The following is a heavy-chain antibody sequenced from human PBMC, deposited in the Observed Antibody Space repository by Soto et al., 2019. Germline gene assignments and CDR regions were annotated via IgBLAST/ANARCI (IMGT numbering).Heavy chain of an antibody. CDR3: ARGAAAGNDAFDI. V-gene: IGHV1-3*01. CDR1: GYSFTNYA. D-gene: IGHD6-13*01. J-gene: IGHJ3*02. CDR2: INAGNGNT. Sequence: ASVKVSCKASGYSFTNYAMHWVRQAPGQRLEWLGWINAGNGNTKYSQKFQGRVTMTRNTSISTAYMELSSLRSEDTAVYYCARGAAAGNDAFDIWGQGTMVTVSS.